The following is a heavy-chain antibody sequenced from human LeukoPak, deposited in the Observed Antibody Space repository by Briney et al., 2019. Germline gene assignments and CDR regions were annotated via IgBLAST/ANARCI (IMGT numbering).Heavy chain of an antibody. CDR1: GFTFSSYS. J-gene: IGHJ4*02. D-gene: IGHD1-26*01. CDR3: ARDRRDSGTNYFDY. V-gene: IGHV3-48*04. CDR2: ISSSGSTI. Sequence: GGSLRLSCAASGFTFSSYSMSWIRQAPGKGLEWVSYISSSGSTIYYADSVKGRFTISRDNAKNSLYLQMNSLRAEDTAVYYCARDRRDSGTNYFDYWGQGTLVTVSS.